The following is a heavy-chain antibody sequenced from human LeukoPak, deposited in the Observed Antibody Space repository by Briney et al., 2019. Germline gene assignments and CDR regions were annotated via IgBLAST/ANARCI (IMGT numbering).Heavy chain of an antibody. CDR3: AKALRYFDWSPPLDY. J-gene: IGHJ4*02. CDR1: GFTFSSYT. Sequence: GGSLRLSCAASGFTFSSYTMHWVRQAPGKGLEWVALILYDGSNKYYADSVKGRFTISRDNSKNTLYLQMNSLRAEDTAVYYCAKALRYFDWSPPLDYWGQGTLVTVSS. D-gene: IGHD3-9*01. V-gene: IGHV3-30*02. CDR2: ILYDGSNK.